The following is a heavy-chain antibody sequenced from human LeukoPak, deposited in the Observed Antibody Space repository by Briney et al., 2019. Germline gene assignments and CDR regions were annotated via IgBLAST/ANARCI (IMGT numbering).Heavy chain of an antibody. Sequence: GASVKDSCKASGYTFTAYYMHWVRQAPGQGLEWMGWINPTSGDTKYAQKFQDRVTMTRDTSISTAYMELSRLTSDDPAVYYCVRDRGSGYIILDFWGPGTLVTISS. CDR1: GYTFTAYY. CDR2: INPTSGDT. D-gene: IGHD5-24*01. V-gene: IGHV1-2*02. CDR3: VRDRGSGYIILDF. J-gene: IGHJ4*02.